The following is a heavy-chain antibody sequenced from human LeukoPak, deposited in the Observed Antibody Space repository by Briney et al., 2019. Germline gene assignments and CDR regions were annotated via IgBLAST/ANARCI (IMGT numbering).Heavy chain of an antibody. CDR1: GFTFSSYW. V-gene: IGHV3-7*01. Sequence: GGSLRLPCAASGFTFSSYWMSWVRQAPGKGLEWVANIKQDGSEKYYVDSAKGRFTISRDNAKNSLYLQKNSLRAEDTAVYYCARDLGPEEAAFDIWGQGTMVTVSS. CDR3: ARDLGPEEAAFDI. J-gene: IGHJ3*02. D-gene: IGHD2-2*01. CDR2: IKQDGSEK.